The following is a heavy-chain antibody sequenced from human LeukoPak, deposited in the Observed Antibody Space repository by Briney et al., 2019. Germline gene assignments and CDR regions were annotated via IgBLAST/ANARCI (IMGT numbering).Heavy chain of an antibody. CDR2: INPSGGST. V-gene: IGHV1-46*01. CDR3: AREAAAGTSWFDP. CDR1: GYTFTSYD. D-gene: IGHD6-13*01. J-gene: IGHJ5*02. Sequence: AASVKVSCKASGYTFTSYDMQWVRQAPGQGLEWMGIINPSGGSTSYAQKFQGRVTMTRDTSTSTVYMELSSLRSEDTAVYYCAREAAAGTSWFDPSGHGTLVTVSS.